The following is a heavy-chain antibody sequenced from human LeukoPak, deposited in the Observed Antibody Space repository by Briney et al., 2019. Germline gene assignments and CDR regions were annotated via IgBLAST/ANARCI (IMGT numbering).Heavy chain of an antibody. D-gene: IGHD3-3*01. CDR1: GGSISSGDYY. CDR3: AREPYYDFWSGYYDAFDI. Sequence: KPSQTPSLTCTVSGGSISSGDYYWSWIRQPPGKGLEWIGYIYYSGSTYYNPSLKSRVTISVDTSKNQFSLRLSSVTAADTAVYYCAREPYYDFWSGYYDAFDIWGQGTMVTVSS. J-gene: IGHJ3*02. CDR2: IYYSGST. V-gene: IGHV4-30-4*01.